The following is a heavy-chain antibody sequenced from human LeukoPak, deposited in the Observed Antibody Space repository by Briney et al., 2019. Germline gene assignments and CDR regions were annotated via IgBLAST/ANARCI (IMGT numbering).Heavy chain of an antibody. D-gene: IGHD3-16*01. Sequence: GGSLRLSCAASGFTFSRYWMHWVRQAPGEGLVWVSRINSDGSTTNYAGSVKGRFTISRDNAKNTLYLQMNSLRAEDTAVYYCARHLSGGGFDYWGQGTLVTVSS. CDR2: INSDGSTT. CDR3: ARHLSGGGFDY. CDR1: GFTFSRYW. J-gene: IGHJ4*02. V-gene: IGHV3-74*01.